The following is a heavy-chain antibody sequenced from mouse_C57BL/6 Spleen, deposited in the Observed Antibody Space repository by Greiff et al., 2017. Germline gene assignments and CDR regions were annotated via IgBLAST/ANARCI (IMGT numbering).Heavy chain of an antibody. CDR1: GFTFSSYG. J-gene: IGHJ3*01. D-gene: IGHD2-13*01. CDR2: ISSGGSYT. V-gene: IGHV5-6*01. Sequence: EVKVVESGGDLVKPGGSLKLSCAASGFTFSSYGMSWVRQTPDKRLEWVATISSGGSYTYYPDSVKGRFTISRDNAKNTLYLQMSSLKSEDTAMYYCARLTGPWFAYWGQGTLVTVSA. CDR3: ARLTGPWFAY.